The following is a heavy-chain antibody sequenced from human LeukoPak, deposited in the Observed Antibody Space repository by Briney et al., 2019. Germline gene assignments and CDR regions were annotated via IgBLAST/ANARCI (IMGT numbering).Heavy chain of an antibody. CDR2: FDPEDGET. CDR3: ATDRGYGDHDAFDI. CDR1: GYTLTELS. D-gene: IGHD4-17*01. Sequence: ASVKVSCKVSGYTLTELSMHWVRQAPGKGLEWMGGFDPEDGETIYAQKFQGRVPMTEDTSTDTAYMELSSLRSEDTAVYYCATDRGYGDHDAFDIWGQGTMVTVSS. V-gene: IGHV1-24*01. J-gene: IGHJ3*02.